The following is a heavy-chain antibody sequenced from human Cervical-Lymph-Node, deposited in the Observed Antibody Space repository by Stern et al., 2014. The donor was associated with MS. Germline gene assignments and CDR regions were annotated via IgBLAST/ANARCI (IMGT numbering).Heavy chain of an antibody. Sequence: VQLVESGPGLVKPSETLSLTYTVSGGSMTYYYWSWIRQPPGKGLEWIGYIYHSGSTNYNPSLKSRVTISVDTSKNQFSLRLTSVTAADTAIYYCARGFGRLRSENWGQGTLVTVSS. D-gene: IGHD2/OR15-2a*01. V-gene: IGHV4-59*01. CDR3: ARGFGRLRSEN. CDR2: IYHSGST. CDR1: GGSMTYYY. J-gene: IGHJ4*02.